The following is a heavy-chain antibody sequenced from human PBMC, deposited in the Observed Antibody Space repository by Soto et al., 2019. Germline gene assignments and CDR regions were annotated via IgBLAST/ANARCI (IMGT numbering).Heavy chain of an antibody. CDR1: GDSISSGGYY. J-gene: IGHJ4*02. CDR2: MYYSGTT. V-gene: IGHV4-31*03. D-gene: IGHD3-10*01. CDR3: ASHYYGSGSDLDY. Sequence: QVQLQESGPGLVKTSQTLSLTCTVSGDSISSGGYYWSWIRQHPGKGLEWIGYMYYSGTTYYNPSLKNRVTTSMDTSKNQFSLKLSSVTAADTAVYYCASHYYGSGSDLDYWGQGSLVTVSS.